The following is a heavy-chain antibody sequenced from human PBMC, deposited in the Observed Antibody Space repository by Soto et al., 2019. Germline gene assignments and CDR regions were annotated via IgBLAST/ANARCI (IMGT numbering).Heavy chain of an antibody. D-gene: IGHD1-1*01. CDR1: GFTFSDYY. J-gene: IGHJ6*02. Sequence: GGSLRLSCAASGFTFSDYYMSWIRQAPGKGLEWVSYISSSSSYTNYADSVKGRFTISRDNAKNSLYLQMNSLRAEDTAVYYCAKPRAGHDSMAVWGQGTTVTVSS. V-gene: IGHV3-11*06. CDR3: AKPRAGHDSMAV. CDR2: ISSSSSYT.